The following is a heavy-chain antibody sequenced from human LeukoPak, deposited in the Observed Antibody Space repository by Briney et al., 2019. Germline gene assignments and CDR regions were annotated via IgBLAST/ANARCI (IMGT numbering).Heavy chain of an antibody. J-gene: IGHJ3*02. Sequence: PGGSLRLSCAVSGFTFSNYAMSWVRQAPGKGLEWVSAISGSGGSTYYADSVKGRFTISRDNSKNTLYLQMNSLRAEDTAVYYCAKCYYDSSGYYFGAFDIWGQGTMVTVSS. CDR1: GFTFSNYA. CDR3: AKCYYDSSGYYFGAFDI. V-gene: IGHV3-23*01. CDR2: ISGSGGST. D-gene: IGHD3-22*01.